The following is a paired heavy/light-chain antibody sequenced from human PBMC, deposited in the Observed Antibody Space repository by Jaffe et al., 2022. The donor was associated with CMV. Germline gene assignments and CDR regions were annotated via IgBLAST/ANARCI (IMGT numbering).Light chain of an antibody. J-gene: IGLJ2*01. CDR3: QAWDSRKR. CDR2: QDT. V-gene: IGLV3-1*01. CDR1: KLGDKY. Sequence: SSELTQPPSVSVSPGQTASIPCSGDKLGDKYVCWYQQKPGQPPVLVIYQDTKRPSGIPERFSGSNSGNTATLTISGTQAMDEADYYCQAWDSRKRFGGGTKLTVL.
Heavy chain of an antibody. CDR2: IGKSGGST. D-gene: IGHD5-12*01. CDR1: GFTFTSYD. J-gene: IGHJ4*02. V-gene: IGHV3-23*04. CDR3: AKDRPSGYAWDY. Sequence: EVQLVEAGGGLVQPGGSLRLSCAASGFTFTSYDMNWVRQAPGKGLEWVSSIGKSGGSTYYADSVRGRFTTSRDNLRNTLYLELNSLRAEDTAIYYCAKDRPSGYAWDYWGQGTLVTVSS.